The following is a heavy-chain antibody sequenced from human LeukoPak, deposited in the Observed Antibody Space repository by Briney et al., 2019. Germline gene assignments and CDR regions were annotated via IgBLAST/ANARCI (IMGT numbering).Heavy chain of an antibody. CDR2: IYYSGST. Sequence: SETLSLTCTASGGSISSHYWSWIRQPPGKGLEWIGYIYYSGSTNYNPSLKSRVTISVDTSKNQFSLKLSSVTAADTAVYYCARARYSGYDYFDYWGQGTLVTVSS. CDR3: ARARYSGYDYFDY. D-gene: IGHD5-12*01. V-gene: IGHV4-59*11. CDR1: GGSISSHY. J-gene: IGHJ4*02.